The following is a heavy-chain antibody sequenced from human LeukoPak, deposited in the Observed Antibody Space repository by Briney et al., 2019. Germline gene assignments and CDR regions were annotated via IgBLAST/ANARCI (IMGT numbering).Heavy chain of an antibody. CDR2: IIPKISIA. V-gene: IGHV1-69*02. Sequence: SVKVSCKTSGDTFDMSSIHWVRETPGQGLEWMGRIIPKISIATYAQKFQDRVTITADKSTTTAYMELSSITPEETAIYYCAARRHCSLITCVMTGDLFDYWGQGTLITVS. J-gene: IGHJ4*02. D-gene: IGHD3-16*01. CDR1: GDTFDMSS. CDR3: AARRHCSLITCVMTGDLFDY.